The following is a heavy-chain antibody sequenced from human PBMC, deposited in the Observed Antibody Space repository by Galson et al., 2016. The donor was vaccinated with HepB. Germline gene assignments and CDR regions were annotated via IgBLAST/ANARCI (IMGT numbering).Heavy chain of an antibody. CDR2: NSASGDGT. J-gene: IGHJ4*02. CDR1: GFSISSYV. Sequence: SLRLSCAASGFSISSYVMSWVRQAPGKGLEWVSGNSASGDGTYYTDSVKGRFTISRDKSKNTLYLQMNSLRVEDTAVYYCAREAITISGAVIPYYFDLWGQGTLVTVSS. D-gene: IGHD3-3*01. CDR3: AREAITISGAVIPYYFDL. V-gene: IGHV3-23*01.